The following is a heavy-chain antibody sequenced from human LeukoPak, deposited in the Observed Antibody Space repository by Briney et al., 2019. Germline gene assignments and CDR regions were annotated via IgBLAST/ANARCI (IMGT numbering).Heavy chain of an antibody. D-gene: IGHD5-12*01. J-gene: IGHJ4*02. CDR3: ARGYDFHDS. CDR1: GGSISNYY. V-gene: IGHV4-4*07. Sequence: SETLSLTCTVSGGSISNYYWSWIRQPAGKGLEWIGRLHTSGSTNYNPSLKSRLTMSVDTSNNQFSLKLSSVTAADTAVYYCARGYDFHDSWGQGTLVTVSS. CDR2: LHTSGST.